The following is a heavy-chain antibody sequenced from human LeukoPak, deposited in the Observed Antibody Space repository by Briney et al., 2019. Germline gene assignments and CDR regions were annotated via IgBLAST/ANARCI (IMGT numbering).Heavy chain of an antibody. CDR2: ISGSGGST. CDR3: ARSLGRPNCPNWFDP. CDR1: GFTFSSYA. J-gene: IGHJ5*02. D-gene: IGHD1-1*01. Sequence: GGSLRLSCAASGFTFSSYAMSWVRQAPGKGLEWVSSISGSGGSTYYADSVKGRFTISRDNSKNTLYLQMNSLRAEDTAVYYCARSLGRPNCPNWFDPWGQGTLVTVSS. V-gene: IGHV3-23*01.